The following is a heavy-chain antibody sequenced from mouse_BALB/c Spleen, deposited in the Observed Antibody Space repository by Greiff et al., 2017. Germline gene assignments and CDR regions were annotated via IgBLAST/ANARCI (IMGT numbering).Heavy chain of an antibody. D-gene: IGHD2-4*01. CDR1: GYTFTSYW. CDR2: IYPSDSYT. CDR3: TRIYYDYTWFAY. V-gene: IGHV1-69*02. J-gene: IGHJ3*01. Sequence: VQLQQPGAELVRPGASVKLSCKASGYTFTSYWINWVKQRPGQGLEWIGNIYPSDSYTNYNQKFKDKATLTVDKSSSTAYMQLSSPTSEDSAVYYCTRIYYDYTWFAYWGQGTLVTVSA.